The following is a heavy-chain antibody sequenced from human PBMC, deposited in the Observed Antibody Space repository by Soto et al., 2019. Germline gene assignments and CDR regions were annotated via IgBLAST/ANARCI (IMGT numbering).Heavy chain of an antibody. V-gene: IGHV1-58*01. D-gene: IGHD3-16*01. J-gene: IGHJ5*02. CDR1: GFTFTSSA. CDR2: IVVGSGNT. Sequence: VKVSCKASGFTFTSSAVQWVRQARGQRLEWIGWIVVGSGNTNYAQKFQERVTITRDMSTSTAYMELSSLRSEDTAVYYWAVPGVGVMGRPLDPWGQGPLVAVCS. CDR3: AVPGVGVMGRPLDP.